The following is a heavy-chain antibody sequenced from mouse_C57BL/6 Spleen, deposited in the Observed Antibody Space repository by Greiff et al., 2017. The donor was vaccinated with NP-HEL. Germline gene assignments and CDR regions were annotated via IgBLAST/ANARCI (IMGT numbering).Heavy chain of an antibody. CDR1: GYTFTSYW. J-gene: IGHJ4*01. CDR2: IDPSDSET. V-gene: IGHV1-52*01. D-gene: IGHD3-2*02. Sequence: QVQLQQPGAELVRPGSSVQLSCKASGYTFTSYWMHWVKQRPIQGLDWIGNIDPSDSETHYNQKFKDKATLTVDKSSSTAYMQLSSLTSEDSAVYYCAREGSGEYYAMDYWGQGTSVTVSS. CDR3: AREGSGEYYAMDY.